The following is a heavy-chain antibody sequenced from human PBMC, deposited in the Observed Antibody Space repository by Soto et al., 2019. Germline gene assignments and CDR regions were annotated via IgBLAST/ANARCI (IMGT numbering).Heavy chain of an antibody. D-gene: IGHD3-10*01. CDR3: ARDRVTGDMVRGELDY. Sequence: KVSCKASGGTFSSYAISWVRQAPGQGLEWMGGIIPIFGTANYAQKFQGRVTITADESTSTAYMELSSLRSEDTAVYYCARDRVTGDMVRGELDYWGQGTLVTVSS. J-gene: IGHJ4*02. V-gene: IGHV1-69*01. CDR2: IIPIFGTA. CDR1: GGTFSSYA.